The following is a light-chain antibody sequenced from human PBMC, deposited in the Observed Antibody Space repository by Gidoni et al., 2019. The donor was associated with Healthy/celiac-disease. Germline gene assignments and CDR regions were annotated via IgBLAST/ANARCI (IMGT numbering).Light chain of an antibody. CDR3: QQYNNWPPWT. Sequence: EIVMTQSPATLSVSPGESATLSCRASQSFSSNLAWYQQKPGQAPRLLIYGASTRATGIPARFSGSGSGTEFTLTISSLQSEDFAGYYCQQYNNWPPWTFGQGTKVEIK. CDR1: QSFSSN. V-gene: IGKV3-15*01. CDR2: GAS. J-gene: IGKJ1*01.